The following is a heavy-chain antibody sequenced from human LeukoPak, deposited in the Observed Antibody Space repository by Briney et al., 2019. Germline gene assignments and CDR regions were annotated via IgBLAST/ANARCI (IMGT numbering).Heavy chain of an antibody. D-gene: IGHD3-22*01. CDR3: VTYYYGSSAPKRNY. CDR1: GGSFSDYF. V-gene: IGHV4-34*01. J-gene: IGHJ4*02. Sequence: SETLSLTCAVYGGSFSDYFWSWIRQPPGKGREWIGEIGHSGSTTYNPSLRSRVTISGDTSKKQFSLKLSSVTAADTAVYYCVTYYYGSSAPKRNYWGQGILVTVSS. CDR2: IGHSGST.